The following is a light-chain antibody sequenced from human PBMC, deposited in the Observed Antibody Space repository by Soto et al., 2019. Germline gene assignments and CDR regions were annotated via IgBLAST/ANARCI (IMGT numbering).Light chain of an antibody. CDR3: QQYSTFPHS. J-gene: IGKJ2*03. CDR1: QSVTTNF. Sequence: ENVLTQSPGTLSLSPGERATLSCRASQSVTTNFFAWYQQKPGQTPRLLIYGISSRATGIPDRFSGSVHGPDFTLALSRREPEAVVLYYYQQYSTFPHSFGQGTKLEVK. CDR2: GIS. V-gene: IGKV3-20*01.